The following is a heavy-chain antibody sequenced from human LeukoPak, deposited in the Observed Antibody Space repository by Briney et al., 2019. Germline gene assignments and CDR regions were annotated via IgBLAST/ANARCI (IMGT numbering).Heavy chain of an antibody. CDR3: TKESVTYLDY. J-gene: IGHJ4*02. D-gene: IGHD2-21*02. V-gene: IGHV3-33*06. CDR2: IRYDGSNK. Sequence: GGSLRLSCAASGFTFSSYGMHWVRQAPGKGLEWVAVIRYDGSNKYYADSVKGRFTISRDNSKNTLYLQMNSLRDEDTAVYYCTKESVTYLDYWGQGTLVTVSS. CDR1: GFTFSSYG.